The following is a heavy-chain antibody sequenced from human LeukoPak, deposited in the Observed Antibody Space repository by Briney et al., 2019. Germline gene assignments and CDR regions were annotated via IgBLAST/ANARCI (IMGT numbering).Heavy chain of an antibody. CDR2: ISTSGDTI. Sequence: GGSLRLSCVASGITFSSYEMNWVRQAPGKGLEWVSYISTSGDTIHYADSVKGRFTISRDNSKNTLYLQMNSLRAEDTAVYYCAKMNYGGDSVDWYFDLWGRGTLVTVSS. V-gene: IGHV3-48*03. CDR3: AKMNYGGDSVDWYFDL. D-gene: IGHD4-23*01. J-gene: IGHJ2*01. CDR1: GITFSSYE.